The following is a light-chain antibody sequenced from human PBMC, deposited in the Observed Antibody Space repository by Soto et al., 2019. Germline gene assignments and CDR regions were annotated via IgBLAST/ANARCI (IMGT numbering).Light chain of an antibody. Sequence: SYELTQPPSVSVSPGQRASITCSGGKLGDKYACWYQQKPGQSPVLVIYQDSKRPSGIPERFSGSNSGNTATLTISGTQAMDEADYYCQAWDSSSWVFGGGTKLTVL. J-gene: IGLJ2*01. V-gene: IGLV3-1*01. CDR2: QDS. CDR1: KLGDKY. CDR3: QAWDSSSWV.